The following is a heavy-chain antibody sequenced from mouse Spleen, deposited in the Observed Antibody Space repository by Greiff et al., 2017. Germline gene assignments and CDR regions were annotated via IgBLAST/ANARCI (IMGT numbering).Heavy chain of an antibody. CDR1: GYTFTNYW. J-gene: IGHJ2*01. CDR2: IYPGGGYT. Sequence: VQLQQSGAELVRPGTSVKMSCKASGYTFTNYWIGWAKQRPGHGLEWIGDIYPGGGYTNYNEKFKGKATLTADKSSSTAYMQFSSLTSEDSAIYYCARGALDDPLYYFDYWGQGTTLTVSS. D-gene: IGHD6-1*01. V-gene: IGHV1-63*01. CDR3: ARGALDDPLYYFDY.